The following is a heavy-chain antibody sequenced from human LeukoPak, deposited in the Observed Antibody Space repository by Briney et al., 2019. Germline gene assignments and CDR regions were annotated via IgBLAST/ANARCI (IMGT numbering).Heavy chain of an antibody. Sequence: SVKVSCKASGYTFTSYAISWVRQAPGQGLEWMGGIIPIFGTANYAQKFQGRVTITADESTSTAYMELSSLRSEDTAVYYCAGGADVGLYTFDYWGQGTLVTVSS. CDR2: IIPIFGTA. V-gene: IGHV1-69*13. J-gene: IGHJ4*02. D-gene: IGHD2-2*02. CDR3: AGGADVGLYTFDY. CDR1: GYTFTSYA.